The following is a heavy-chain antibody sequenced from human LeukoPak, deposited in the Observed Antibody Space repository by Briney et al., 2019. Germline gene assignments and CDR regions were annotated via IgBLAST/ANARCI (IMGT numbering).Heavy chain of an antibody. J-gene: IGHJ4*02. V-gene: IGHV3-7*01. CDR2: INHPGTEK. Sequence: GGSLRLSGAASGFSFSDFCMSWVRQAPGKGLEWVAFINHPGTEKYYVDSVEGRFTISRDNAKNSLYLQMNSLRAEDTAIYYCTRDWLDASLDYWGQGVLVTVSS. CDR1: GFSFSDFC. CDR3: TRDWLDASLDY. D-gene: IGHD6-19*01.